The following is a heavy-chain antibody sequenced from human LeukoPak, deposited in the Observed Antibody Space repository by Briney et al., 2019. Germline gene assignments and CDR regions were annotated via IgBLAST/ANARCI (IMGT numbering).Heavy chain of an antibody. CDR3: ARDGGIAVAGRTLAYGMHV. V-gene: IGHV1-46*01. CDR1: GYTFTSYY. Sequence: ASVKVSCKASGYTFTSYYMHWVRQAPGQGLEWMGIINPSGGSTSYAQKFQGRVTMTRDTSTSTVYMELSSLRSEDTAVYYCARDGGIAVAGRTLAYGMHVWGKGTTVSVSS. J-gene: IGHJ6*04. D-gene: IGHD6-19*01. CDR2: INPSGGST.